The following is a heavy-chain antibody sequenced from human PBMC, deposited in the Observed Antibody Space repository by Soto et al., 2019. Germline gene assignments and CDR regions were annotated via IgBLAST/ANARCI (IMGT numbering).Heavy chain of an antibody. CDR3: ARSQFDSSAYSLWFDP. CDR1: GFSLSNTRMG. V-gene: IGHV2-26*01. Sequence: QVTLKESGPVLVKPTETLTLTCTVSGFSLSNTRMGVSWIRQPPGKALEWLAHIFSTDESSFSTSLKSRLTIAKEASKSQVVLTMTNMDPVETATYYCARSQFDSSAYSLWFDPWGQGTLVTVSS. J-gene: IGHJ5*02. CDR2: IFSTDES. D-gene: IGHD3-22*01.